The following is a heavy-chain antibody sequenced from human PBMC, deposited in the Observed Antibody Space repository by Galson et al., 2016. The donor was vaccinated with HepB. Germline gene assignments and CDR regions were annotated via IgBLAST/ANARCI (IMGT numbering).Heavy chain of an antibody. Sequence: SETLSLTCSVSGGSSNFNPYYWSWIRQPPGKGLEWIGEISHSGYTNYNPSLGSRVTISVDTDKNQFSLRLTSVTAADTGVYFCARGRSPSWLGIMDVWGRGTTVAVTS. V-gene: IGHV4-34*01. J-gene: IGHJ6*02. CDR1: GGSSNFNPYY. D-gene: IGHD5-12*01. CDR2: ISHSGYT. CDR3: ARGRSPSWLGIMDV.